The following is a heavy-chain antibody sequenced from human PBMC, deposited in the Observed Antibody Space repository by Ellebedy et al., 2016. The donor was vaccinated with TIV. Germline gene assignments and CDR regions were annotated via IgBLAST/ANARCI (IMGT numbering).Heavy chain of an antibody. D-gene: IGHD3-22*01. CDR3: ARDGMIVI. V-gene: IGHV3-23*01. J-gene: IGHJ4*02. CDR2: TSGSGGST. Sequence: GESLKISCAASGFTFSSYWMSWVRQAPGKGLEWVSVTSGSGGSTNYADSVKGRFSVSRDTSKNSLYLQMNSLRAEDTAVYYCARDGMIVIWGQGTLVTVSS. CDR1: GFTFSSYW.